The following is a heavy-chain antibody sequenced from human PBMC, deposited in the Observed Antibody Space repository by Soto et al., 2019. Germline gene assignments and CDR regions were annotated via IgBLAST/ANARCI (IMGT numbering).Heavy chain of an antibody. D-gene: IGHD1-26*01. V-gene: IGHV3-21*01. J-gene: IGHJ3*02. CDR3: ARDSPPAYSGSYYAAFDI. CDR2: ISSSSSYI. Sequence: PGGSLRLSCAASGFTFSSYSMNWVRQAPGKGLEWVSSISSSSSYIYYADSVKGRFTISRDNAKNSLYLQMNSLRAEDTAVYYCARDSPPAYSGSYYAAFDIWGQGTMVTVSS. CDR1: GFTFSSYS.